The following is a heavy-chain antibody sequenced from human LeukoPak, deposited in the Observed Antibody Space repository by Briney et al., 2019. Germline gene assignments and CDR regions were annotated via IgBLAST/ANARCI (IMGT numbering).Heavy chain of an antibody. CDR3: ARTTMVRGVIYHYYYMDV. D-gene: IGHD3-10*01. J-gene: IGHJ6*03. Sequence: PGGSLRLSCAASGFTFSNYGMSWVRQAPGKGLEWVSGINWNGGSTGYADSVKGRFTISRDNAKNSLYLQMNSLRAEDTALYYCARTTMVRGVIYHYYYMDVWGKGTTVTVSS. V-gene: IGHV3-20*04. CDR1: GFTFSNYG. CDR2: INWNGGST.